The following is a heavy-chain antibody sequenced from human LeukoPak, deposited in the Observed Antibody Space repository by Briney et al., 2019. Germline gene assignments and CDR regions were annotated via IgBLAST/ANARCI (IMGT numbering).Heavy chain of an antibody. J-gene: IGHJ6*03. Sequence: GGSLRLSCAASGFTFDDYGMTWVRQAPGKGLEWISDINWNGDSTGYADSVKGRFTISRDNAKNSLYLQMSSLRGEDTALYYSARCKSTHQNYYYFYYIEVWGKGTPVTVSS. CDR1: GFTFDDYG. D-gene: IGHD2/OR15-2a*01. V-gene: IGHV3-20*04. CDR2: INWNGDST. CDR3: ARCKSTHQNYYYFYYIEV.